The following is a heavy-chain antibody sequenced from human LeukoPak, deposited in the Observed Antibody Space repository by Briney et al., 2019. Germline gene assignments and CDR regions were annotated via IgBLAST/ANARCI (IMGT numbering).Heavy chain of an antibody. CDR3: ARGDVRITIFGVAPAWFDP. V-gene: IGHV1-2*02. CDR2: INPNSGGT. J-gene: IGHJ5*02. CDR1: GYTFTSYG. D-gene: IGHD3-3*01. Sequence: ASVKVSCKASGYTFTSYGISWVRQAPGQGLEWMGWINPNSGGTNYAQKFQGRVTMTRDTSISTAYMELSRLRSDDTAVYYCARGDVRITIFGVAPAWFDPWGQGTLVTVSS.